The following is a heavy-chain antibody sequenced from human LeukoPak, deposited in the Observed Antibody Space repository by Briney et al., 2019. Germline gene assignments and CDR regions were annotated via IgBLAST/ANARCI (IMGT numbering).Heavy chain of an antibody. CDR1: GGSISRSGYY. Sequence: SETLSLTCTVSGGSISRSGYYWGWIRQTPGKGLEWIGSIYYSGSTYYKSSLRSRVTISLDTSKNQFSLKLSSVTAADTAVYYCARARHGYIYGYRPNELGHFFDYWGQGTLVTVSS. V-gene: IGHV4-39*07. CDR3: ARARHGYIYGYRPNELGHFFDY. CDR2: IYYSGST. J-gene: IGHJ4*02. D-gene: IGHD5-18*01.